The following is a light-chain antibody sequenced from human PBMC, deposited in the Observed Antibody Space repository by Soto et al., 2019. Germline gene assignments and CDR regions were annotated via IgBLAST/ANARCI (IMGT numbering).Light chain of an antibody. J-gene: IGKJ5*01. CDR2: DAS. Sequence: EIVLTQSPATLSLSPGDRAALSCRASQSVSSYLAWYQQKPGQAPRLLIYDASNRATGIPARFSGSGSGTDFTLSISSLEPEDFAVYYCQQRSSWITFGQGTRLEIK. CDR3: QQRSSWIT. CDR1: QSVSSY. V-gene: IGKV3-11*01.